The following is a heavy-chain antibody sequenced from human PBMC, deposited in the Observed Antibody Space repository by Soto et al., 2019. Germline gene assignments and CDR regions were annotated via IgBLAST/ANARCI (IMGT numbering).Heavy chain of an antibody. V-gene: IGHV4-34*01. Sequence: SETLSLTGSVYGWSFSGYYWSWIRQPPGKGLEWIGEINHSGSTNYNPSLKSRVTISVDTSKNQFSLKLSSVTAADTAVYYCARGSNVLRFLEWRIGPSTQTDSYGMDVWGQGTTVTVSS. CDR2: INHSGST. CDR3: ARGSNVLRFLEWRIGPSTQTDSYGMDV. J-gene: IGHJ6*02. CDR1: GWSFSGYY. D-gene: IGHD3-3*01.